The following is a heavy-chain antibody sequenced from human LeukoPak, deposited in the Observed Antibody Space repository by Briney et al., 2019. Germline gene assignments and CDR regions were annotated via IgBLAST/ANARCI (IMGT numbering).Heavy chain of an antibody. CDR3: AREGRDCSSTSCYNH. Sequence: GSSVKVSCKASGGTFSSYAISWVRQAPGQGLEWMGGIIPIFGTANYAQKFQGRVTITTDESTSTAYMELSRLRSEDTAVYYCAREGRDCSSTSCYNHWGQGTLVTVSS. V-gene: IGHV1-69*05. J-gene: IGHJ4*02. CDR1: GGTFSSYA. CDR2: IIPIFGTA. D-gene: IGHD2-2*02.